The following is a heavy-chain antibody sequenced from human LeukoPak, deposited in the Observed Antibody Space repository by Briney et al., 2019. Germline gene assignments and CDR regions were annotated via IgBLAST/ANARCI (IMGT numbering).Heavy chain of an antibody. CDR2: IFVGSGNT. J-gene: IGHJ4*02. V-gene: IGHV1-58*01. CDR3: AAATDRSCYLLTR. D-gene: IGHD3-22*01. CDR1: GFTFTSSA. Sequence: TAVKVSCKASGFTFTSSAVQGVRQARGKRLEWIGWIFVGSGNTNYAQKFRERVTITRDMSTSTAYMELSSLRSEDTAVYYCAAATDRSCYLLTRWGQGTLVTVSS.